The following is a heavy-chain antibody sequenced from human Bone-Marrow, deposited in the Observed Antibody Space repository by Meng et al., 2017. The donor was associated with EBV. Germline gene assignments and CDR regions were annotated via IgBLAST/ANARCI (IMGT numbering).Heavy chain of an antibody. CDR2: LIPMSGSP. Sequence: QVQRVQTGAGVKKPGSAVKVSCRTSGGTFRSDAVSWVRQAPGQGLEWMGGLIPMSGSPHYAQKFQDRVTIFADESTSTHSMELTNLRSEDTAMYYCASESGRGFTPDYWGQGTLVTVSS. CDR1: GGTFRSDA. J-gene: IGHJ4*02. V-gene: IGHV1-69*01. D-gene: IGHD3-10*01. CDR3: ASESGRGFTPDY.